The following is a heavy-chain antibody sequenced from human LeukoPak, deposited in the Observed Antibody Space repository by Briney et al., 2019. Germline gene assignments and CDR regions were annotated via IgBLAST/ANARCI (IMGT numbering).Heavy chain of an antibody. J-gene: IGHJ4*02. CDR3: AKDTSIGRYCTNGVCSPFDY. CDR1: GFTFSSYA. V-gene: IGHV3-23*01. Sequence: PGGPLRLSCAASGFTFSSYAMSWVRQAPGKGLEGVSAISDSGGSTYDADPVKGRFTISRDNSKNTLYLQMNSLRAEDTAVYYCAKDTSIGRYCTNGVCSPFDYWGQGTLVTVSS. CDR2: ISDSGGST. D-gene: IGHD2-8*01.